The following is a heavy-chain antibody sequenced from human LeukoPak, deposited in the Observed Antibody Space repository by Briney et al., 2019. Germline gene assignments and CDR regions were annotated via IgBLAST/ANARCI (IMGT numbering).Heavy chain of an antibody. J-gene: IGHJ6*03. CDR3: ARADTSVPAATIYYYYYMDV. Sequence: SVKVSCKASGGTFSSYAISWVRQAPGQGLEWMGGIIPIFGTANYAQKFQGRVTNTADESTSTAYMELSSLRSEDTAVYYCARADTSVPAATIYYYYYMDVWGKGTTVTVSS. CDR1: GGTFSSYA. CDR2: IIPIFGTA. V-gene: IGHV1-69*13. D-gene: IGHD2-2*01.